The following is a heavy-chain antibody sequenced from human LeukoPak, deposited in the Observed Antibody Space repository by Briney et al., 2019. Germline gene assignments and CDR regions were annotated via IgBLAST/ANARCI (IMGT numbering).Heavy chain of an antibody. CDR3: ARGPSYYDILTGYHRDVLGY. Sequence: SETLSLTCAVYGGSFSGYYWSWIRQPPGKGLEWIGEINHSGSTNYNPSLKSRVTISVDTSKNQFSLKLSSVTAADTAVYYCARGPSYYDILTGYHRDVLGYWGQGTLVTVSS. CDR1: GGSFSGYY. J-gene: IGHJ4*02. V-gene: IGHV4-34*01. D-gene: IGHD3-9*01. CDR2: INHSGST.